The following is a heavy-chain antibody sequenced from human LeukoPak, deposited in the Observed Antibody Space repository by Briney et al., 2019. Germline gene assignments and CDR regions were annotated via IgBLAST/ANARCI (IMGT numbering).Heavy chain of an antibody. CDR1: GYTFTSYG. Sequence: GASVKVSCKASGYTFTSYGISWVRQAPGQGLEWMGWISAYNGNTNYAQKFQGRVTITADKSTSTAYMELSSLRSEDTAVYYCARAVDTAMGVDYWGQGTLVTVSS. D-gene: IGHD5-18*01. CDR2: ISAYNGNT. J-gene: IGHJ4*02. CDR3: ARAVDTAMGVDY. V-gene: IGHV1-18*01.